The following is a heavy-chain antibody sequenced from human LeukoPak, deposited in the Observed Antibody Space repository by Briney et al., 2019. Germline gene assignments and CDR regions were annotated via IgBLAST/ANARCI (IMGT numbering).Heavy chain of an antibody. CDR2: ISGSGGST. D-gene: IGHD3-22*01. V-gene: IGHV3-23*01. CDR3: AKGGQLPRGQYYYDSSGYYFDGY. CDR1: GFTFSSYA. Sequence: GGSLRLSCAASGFTFSSYAMSWVRQAPGKGLEWVSAISGSGGSTYYADSVKGRFTISRDNSKNTLYLQMNSLRAEDTAVYYCAKGGQLPRGQYYYDSSGYYFDGYWGQGTLVTVSS. J-gene: IGHJ4*02.